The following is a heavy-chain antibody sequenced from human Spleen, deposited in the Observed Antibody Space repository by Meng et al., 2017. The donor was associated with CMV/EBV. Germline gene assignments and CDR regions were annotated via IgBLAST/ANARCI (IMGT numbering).Heavy chain of an antibody. CDR1: GFTVSSNY. CDR3: AKDQVVPLYFDY. V-gene: IGHV3-53*01. Sequence: GESLKISCAASGFTVSSNYMSWVRQAPGKGLEWVSVIYTCGSTYYADSVKGRFTISRDNSKNTLYLQMNSLRAEDTAVYYCAKDQVVPLYFDYWGQGTLVTVSS. D-gene: IGHD6-13*01. J-gene: IGHJ4*02. CDR2: IYTCGST.